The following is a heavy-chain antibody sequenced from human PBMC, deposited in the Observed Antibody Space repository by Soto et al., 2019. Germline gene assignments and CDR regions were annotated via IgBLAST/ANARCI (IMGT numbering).Heavy chain of an antibody. V-gene: IGHV1-18*01. J-gene: IGHJ6*02. D-gene: IGHD4-17*01. Sequence: QVQLVQSGAEVKKPGASVKVSCKASGYTFTSYGISWVRQAPGQGLEWMGWISAYNGNTNYAQKLQGRVTMTTDTPTSTAYMELRSLRSDDTAVYYCARVPTVTTDYYYYYGMDVWGQGTTVTVSS. CDR1: GYTFTSYG. CDR2: ISAYNGNT. CDR3: ARVPTVTTDYYYYYGMDV.